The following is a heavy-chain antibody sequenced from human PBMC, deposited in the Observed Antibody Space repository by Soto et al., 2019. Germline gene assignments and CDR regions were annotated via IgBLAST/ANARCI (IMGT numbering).Heavy chain of an antibody. Sequence: EVQLLESGGGLVQPGGSLRLSCAASGFIFNSFAMTWVRQAPGKGLEWVSSMSATDARSYYADSVKGRFTISRDDSKSTLYLQMNGVRVEDTAVYYCAKDPNGDYVGGFDFWGQGTMVTV. CDR1: GFIFNSFA. CDR3: AKDPNGDYVGGFDF. V-gene: IGHV3-23*01. CDR2: MSATDARS. J-gene: IGHJ3*01. D-gene: IGHD4-17*01.